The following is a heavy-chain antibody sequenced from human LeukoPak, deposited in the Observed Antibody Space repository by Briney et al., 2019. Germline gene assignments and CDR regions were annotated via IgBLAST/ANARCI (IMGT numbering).Heavy chain of an antibody. CDR2: INAGNGNT. J-gene: IGHJ1*01. Sequence: ASVKVSCKASGYTFTSYAMHWVRQAPGQRLEWMGWINAGNGNTKYSQKFQGRVTITRDTSASTAYMELSSLRSEDTAVYYCANHYSSSCWPEYFQHWGQGTLVTVSS. CDR1: GYTFTSYA. CDR3: ANHYSSSCWPEYFQH. D-gene: IGHD6-13*01. V-gene: IGHV1-3*01.